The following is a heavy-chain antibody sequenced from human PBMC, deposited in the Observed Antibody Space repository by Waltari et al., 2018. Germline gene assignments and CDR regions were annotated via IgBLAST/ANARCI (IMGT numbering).Heavy chain of an antibody. J-gene: IGHJ4*02. V-gene: IGHV4-4*07. D-gene: IGHD7-27*01. CDR1: GVSINTYY. CDR2: IYASGHI. Sequence: QLQLQESGPGLVKPSETLSLTCTVSGVSINTYYWTWARQSAGGGLEWIGRIYASGHIDYNPSLKSRPTMSVDTSQNQISLKVNSVTAADTAVYYCGRKDGDIWGQGTLVTVSS. CDR3: GRKDGDI.